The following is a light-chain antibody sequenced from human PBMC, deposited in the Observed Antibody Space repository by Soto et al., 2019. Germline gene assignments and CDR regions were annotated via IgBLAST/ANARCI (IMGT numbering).Light chain of an antibody. Sequence: EIVLTQSPATLSLSPGERATLSCRASQSVSSYLAWYQHKPGQAPRLLLYDASNRATGIPARFSGSGSGTDFTLTISSLEPEEFAVYSCQQRSNFGGGNPGAIK. CDR1: QSVSSY. CDR3: QQRSN. CDR2: DAS. V-gene: IGKV3-11*01. J-gene: IGKJ4*01.